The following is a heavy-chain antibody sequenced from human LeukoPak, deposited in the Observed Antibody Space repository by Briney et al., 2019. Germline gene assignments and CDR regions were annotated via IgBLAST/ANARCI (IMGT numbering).Heavy chain of an antibody. CDR1: GYTFTSYD. V-gene: IGHV1-8*01. Sequence: ASVKVSCKASGYTFTSYDINWVRPATGQGLEWMGWMNPNSGNTGYAQKFQGRVTMTTDTSTSTAYMELRSLRSDDTAVYYCARDYDFWSGYSFGYWGQGTLVTVSS. D-gene: IGHD3-3*01. J-gene: IGHJ4*02. CDR3: ARDYDFWSGYSFGY. CDR2: MNPNSGNT.